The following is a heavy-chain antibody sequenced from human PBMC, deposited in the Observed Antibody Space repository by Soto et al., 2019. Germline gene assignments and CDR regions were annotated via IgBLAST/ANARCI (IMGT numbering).Heavy chain of an antibody. V-gene: IGHV3-74*01. Sequence: LRLSCAASGFTFSSYWMHWVRQAPGKGLVWVSRINSDGSSTSYADSVKGRFTISRDNAKNTLYLQMNSLRAEDTAVYYCARELVATIGYYYYGMDVWGQGTTVTVSS. D-gene: IGHD5-12*01. CDR3: ARELVATIGYYYYGMDV. J-gene: IGHJ6*02. CDR1: GFTFSSYW. CDR2: INSDGSST.